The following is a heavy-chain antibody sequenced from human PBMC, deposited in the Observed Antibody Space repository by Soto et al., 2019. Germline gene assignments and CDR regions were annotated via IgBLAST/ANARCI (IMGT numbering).Heavy chain of an antibody. Sequence: QVQLQPWGAGLLKPSATLSLTCAVYGGSFSGYYWSWVRQPPGKGLEWIGEINHSGSTNYNPSLKSRVTLSVDTSKSQGSLKMSSVTAAGTAVYYCARDRHILTGYYTLRQEYDCFGHWGQGTLVTVSA. CDR2: INHSGST. V-gene: IGHV4-34*01. J-gene: IGHJ5*02. CDR1: GGSFSGYY. CDR3: ARDRHILTGYYTLRQEYDCFGH. D-gene: IGHD3-9*01.